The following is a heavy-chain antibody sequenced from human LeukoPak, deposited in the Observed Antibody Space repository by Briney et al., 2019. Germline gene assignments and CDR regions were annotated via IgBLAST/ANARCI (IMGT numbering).Heavy chain of an antibody. D-gene: IGHD3-22*01. CDR3: AGLVGRYSSGLYYYYFDY. J-gene: IGHJ4*02. Sequence: SETLSLTCTVSGDSINSLDLWSWVRQPPGKGLEWIGEMYLSGTTHSNPSVKSRVTISIDKSKNQFFFNLSSVTAADTAVYYCAGLVGRYSSGLYYYYFDYWGQGTLVTVSS. CDR1: GDSINSLDL. CDR2: MYLSGTT. V-gene: IGHV4-4*02.